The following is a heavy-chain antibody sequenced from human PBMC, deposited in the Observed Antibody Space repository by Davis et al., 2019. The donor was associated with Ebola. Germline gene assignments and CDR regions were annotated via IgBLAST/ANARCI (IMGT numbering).Heavy chain of an antibody. V-gene: IGHV3-21*01. CDR1: GFTFSSYT. J-gene: IGHJ6*02. Sequence: PGGSLRLSCAASGFTFSSYTMNWVRQAPGKGLEWVSSISISSSYIYYADSVRGRFTISRDNAKNSLYPQMNSLRAEDTAVYYCARALSYYYYGMDVWGQGTTVTVSS. CDR3: ARALSYYYYGMDV. CDR2: ISISSSYI.